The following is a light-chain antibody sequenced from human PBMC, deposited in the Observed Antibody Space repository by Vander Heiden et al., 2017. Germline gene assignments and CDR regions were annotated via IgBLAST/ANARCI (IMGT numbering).Light chain of an antibody. CDR2: AAS. CDR1: QGIGNY. V-gene: IGKV1-9*01. J-gene: IGKJ3*01. CDR3: QQLNNYPRT. Sequence: DMQSTQSPSLLSASVGDSVTITCRAKQGIGNYLAWYQQKPGKAPKLLVFAASTLQSGVPSRFSGSGSGTEFTLTISSLQPEDFATYYCQQLNNYPRTFGPGTKVDIK.